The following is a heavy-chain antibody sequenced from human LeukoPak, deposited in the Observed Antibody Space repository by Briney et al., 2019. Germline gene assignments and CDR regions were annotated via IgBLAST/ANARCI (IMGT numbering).Heavy chain of an antibody. CDR3: ARDFKGGSYPEDDAFDI. CDR2: IIPIFGTA. Sequence: SVKVSCKASGGTFSSYAISWVRQAPGQGLEWMGGIIPIFGTANYAQKFQGRVTITADESTSTAYMELSSLRSEDTAVYYCARDFKGGSYPEDDAFDIWGQGTMVTVSS. V-gene: IGHV1-69*01. D-gene: IGHD1-26*01. J-gene: IGHJ3*02. CDR1: GGTFSSYA.